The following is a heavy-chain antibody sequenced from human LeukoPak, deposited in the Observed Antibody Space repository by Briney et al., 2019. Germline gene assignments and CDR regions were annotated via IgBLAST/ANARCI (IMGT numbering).Heavy chain of an antibody. D-gene: IGHD3-22*01. J-gene: IGHJ4*02. CDR1: GYTFTGYY. CDR3: ARSGTYYYDSSGYYLDY. CDR2: INPNSGGT. Sequence: GASVKVSCKASGYTFTGYYMHWVRQAPGQGLKWMGWINPNSGGTNYAQKFQGRVTMTRDTSISTAYMELSRLRSDDTAVYYCARSGTYYYDSSGYYLDYWGQGTLVTVSS. V-gene: IGHV1-2*02.